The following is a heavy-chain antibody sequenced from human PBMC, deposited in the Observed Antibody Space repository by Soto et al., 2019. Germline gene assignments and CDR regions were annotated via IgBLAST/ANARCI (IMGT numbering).Heavy chain of an antibody. Sequence: SETLSLTCTVSGVSISSDNYFWSWIRQHPGKGLEWIGYIDYIGRAYYNPSLKSRVTTSVDTSKNQFSLRLSSMTVADTARYYCARAVKSAAASDAFDLWGQGTVVTVSS. CDR1: GVSISSDNYF. CDR3: ARAVKSAAASDAFDL. D-gene: IGHD2-15*01. CDR2: IDYIGRA. V-gene: IGHV4-31*03. J-gene: IGHJ3*01.